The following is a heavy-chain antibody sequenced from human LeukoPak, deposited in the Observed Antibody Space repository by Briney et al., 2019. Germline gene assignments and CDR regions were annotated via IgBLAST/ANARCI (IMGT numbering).Heavy chain of an antibody. CDR1: GFTFSSYW. CDR3: ARGSSRGYYFTSLGYYFDY. J-gene: IGHJ4*02. V-gene: IGHV3-7*01. D-gene: IGHD3-22*01. Sequence: GGSLRLSCAASGFTFSSYWMSWVRQAPGKGLEWVANIKQDGSEKYYVDSVKGRFTISRDNAKNSLYLQMNSLRAEDTAVCYCARGSSRGYYFTSLGYYFDYWGQGTLVTVSS. CDR2: IKQDGSEK.